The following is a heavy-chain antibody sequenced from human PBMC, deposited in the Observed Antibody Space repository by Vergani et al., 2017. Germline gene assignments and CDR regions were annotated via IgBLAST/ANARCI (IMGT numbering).Heavy chain of an antibody. CDR2: ISWNSGSI. CDR3: AKGYGSSTSGPSGWFDP. D-gene: IGHD2-2*01. Sequence: EVQLVESGGGLVQPGRSLRLSCAASGFTFDDYAMHWVRQAPGKGLEWVSGISWNSGSIGYADSVKGRFTISRDNAKNSLYLQMNSLRAEDTALYYCAKGYGSSTSGPSGWFDPWGQGTLVTVSS. CDR1: GFTFDDYA. J-gene: IGHJ5*02. V-gene: IGHV3-9*01.